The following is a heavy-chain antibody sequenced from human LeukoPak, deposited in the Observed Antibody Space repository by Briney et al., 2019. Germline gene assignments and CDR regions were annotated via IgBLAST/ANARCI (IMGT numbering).Heavy chain of an antibody. Sequence: PGGSLRLSCAASGFIFSSYSMHWVRQAPGKGLESVSAISSNGGSTYYANSVRGRFTISRDNSKNILYLQMGSLRAEDLAVYYCAREGVPGTTDYWGQGTLVTVSS. CDR3: AREGVPGTTDY. CDR2: ISSNGGST. J-gene: IGHJ4*02. V-gene: IGHV3-64*01. D-gene: IGHD6-19*01. CDR1: GFIFSSYS.